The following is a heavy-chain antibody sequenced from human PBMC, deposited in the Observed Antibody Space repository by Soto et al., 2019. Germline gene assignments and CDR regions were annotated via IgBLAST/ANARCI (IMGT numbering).Heavy chain of an antibody. Sequence: GGSLRLSCTASGFTFGDYAMSWFRQAPGKGLEWVGFIRSKAYGGTTEYAASVKGRFTISRDDSKSIAYLQMNSLKTEDTAVYYCTREGSIDFPRPPYYYYGMDVWGQGTTVTVSS. J-gene: IGHJ6*02. CDR2: IRSKAYGGTT. CDR3: TREGSIDFPRPPYYYYGMDV. D-gene: IGHD6-6*01. CDR1: GFTFGDYA. V-gene: IGHV3-49*03.